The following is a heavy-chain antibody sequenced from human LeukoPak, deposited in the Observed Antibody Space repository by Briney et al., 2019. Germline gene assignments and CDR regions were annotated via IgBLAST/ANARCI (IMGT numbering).Heavy chain of an antibody. CDR3: ARHGGLLWFGELPAGAAFDI. CDR2: IYPGDSDT. D-gene: IGHD3-10*01. V-gene: IGHV5-51*01. Sequence: GESLKISCKGSGYSFTSYWIGWVRQMPGKGLEWMGIIYPGDSDTRYSPSFQGQVTISADKTISTANLQWSSLKASDTAMYYCARHGGLLWFGELPAGAAFDIWGQGTMVTVSS. CDR1: GYSFTSYW. J-gene: IGHJ3*02.